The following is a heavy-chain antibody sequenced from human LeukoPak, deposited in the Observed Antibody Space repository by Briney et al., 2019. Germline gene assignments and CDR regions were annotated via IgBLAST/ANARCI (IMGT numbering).Heavy chain of an antibody. CDR1: GGSISSYY. CDR2: IYYSGST. Sequence: SETLSLTCTVSGGSISSYYWSWIRQPPGKGLEWIGYIYYSGSTNYNPSLKSRVTISVDTSKNQFSLKLSSVTAADTAVYYCARVGQYQLPTSYYYYYGMDVWGQGTTVTVSS. J-gene: IGHJ6*02. CDR3: ARVGQYQLPTSYYYYYGMDV. V-gene: IGHV4-59*01. D-gene: IGHD2-2*01.